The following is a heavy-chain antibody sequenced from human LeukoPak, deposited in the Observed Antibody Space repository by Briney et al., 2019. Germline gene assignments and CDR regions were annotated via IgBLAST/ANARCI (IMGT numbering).Heavy chain of an antibody. J-gene: IGHJ4*02. D-gene: IGHD3-3*01. CDR2: IKQDGSEK. V-gene: IGHV3-7*01. CDR1: GFTFSSYW. CDR3: ARDAAGPNYDFWSGYYPTYFDY. Sequence: HPGGSLRLSCAASGFTFSSYWMSWVRQAPGKGLEWVANIKQDGSEKYYVDSVKGRFTISRDNAKNSLYLQMNSLRAEDTAVYYCARDAAGPNYDFWSGYYPTYFDYWGQGTLVTVSS.